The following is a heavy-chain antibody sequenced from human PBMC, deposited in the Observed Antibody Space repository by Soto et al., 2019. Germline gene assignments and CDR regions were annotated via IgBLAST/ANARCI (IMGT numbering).Heavy chain of an antibody. CDR3: AQMDPTAEDARWFY. V-gene: IGHV1-18*01. CDR1: GYTFTNYG. J-gene: IGHJ1*01. D-gene: IGHD2-15*01. Sequence: VQLVQSGSEVKKPGASVKVSCKTSGYTFTNYGVSWVRQAPGQGLEWMGWINIYNGNTNYAQRFQGRVTMTADTSTRTAYMDQRNLRFNDTAVYFCAQMDPTAEDARWFYWGQGTLGTVSS. CDR2: INIYNGNT.